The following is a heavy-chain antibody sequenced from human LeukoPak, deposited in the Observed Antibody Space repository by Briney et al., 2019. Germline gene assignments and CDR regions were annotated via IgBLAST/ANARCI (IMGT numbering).Heavy chain of an antibody. Sequence: SETLSLTCSVSGGSISSYYWSWIRQPPGKGLEWIGYIYYSGSTNYNPSLKSRVTMSVDTSKNQFSLKLTSVTAADTAVYYCARLRPVAGYDAFDIWGDGTMVTVSS. D-gene: IGHD6-19*01. CDR2: IYYSGST. V-gene: IGHV4-59*08. J-gene: IGHJ3*02. CDR3: ARLRPVAGYDAFDI. CDR1: GGSISSYY.